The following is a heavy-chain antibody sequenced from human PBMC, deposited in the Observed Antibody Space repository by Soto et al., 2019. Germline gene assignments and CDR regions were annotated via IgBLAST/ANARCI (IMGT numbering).Heavy chain of an antibody. CDR2: INAGNGNT. CDR3: AXXXXXYYESSGYLNY. J-gene: IGHJ4*01. V-gene: IGHV1-3*01. D-gene: IGHD3-22*01. CDR1: GYTFTNYV. Sequence: QVQLVQSGAEVKKPGASVKVSCKASGYTFTNYVMHWVRQAPXQRLEWMGWINAGNGNTKYSQKFQGRVTITRDTXXXXXXXXXXXXXXXXXXXXYCAXXXXXYYESSGYLNYWGHGTLVTVSS.